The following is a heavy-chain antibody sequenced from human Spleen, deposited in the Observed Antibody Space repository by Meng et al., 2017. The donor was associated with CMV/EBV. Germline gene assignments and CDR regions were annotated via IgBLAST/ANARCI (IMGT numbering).Heavy chain of an antibody. D-gene: IGHD3-22*01. CDR3: ASPYDNSGYYSGY. J-gene: IGHJ4*02. Sequence: GESLKISCAASGFTFSSYWMSWVRQAPGKGLEWVACISSSGGYIDYADSVKGRFTISRDNAKNSLFLQMNSLRAEDTAVYYCASPYDNSGYYSGYWGQGTLVTVSS. CDR1: GFTFSSYW. CDR2: ISSSGGYI. V-gene: IGHV3-21*01.